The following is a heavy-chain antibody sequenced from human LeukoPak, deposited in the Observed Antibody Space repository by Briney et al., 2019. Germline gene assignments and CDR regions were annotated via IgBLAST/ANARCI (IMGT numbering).Heavy chain of an antibody. Sequence: PGGSLRLSGEASGFTFSNYWMTWVRQVPGKGLEWVANIKQDGTETYYVDSVKGRFTLSRDNARNSLYLQMNYLGVDDTAVYYCARCMVLSQGWCNWFDPWGQGTLVTVSS. CDR2: IKQDGTET. J-gene: IGHJ5*02. V-gene: IGHV3-7*01. CDR3: ARCMVLSQGWCNWFDP. D-gene: IGHD6-13*01. CDR1: GFTFSNYW.